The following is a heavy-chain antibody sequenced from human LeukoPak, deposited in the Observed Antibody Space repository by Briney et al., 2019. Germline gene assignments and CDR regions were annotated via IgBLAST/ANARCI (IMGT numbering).Heavy chain of an antibody. CDR2: TRNKANSYTT. CDR3: ARGPYCSSTNCWATVFDF. D-gene: IGHD2-2*01. Sequence: GGSLRLSCAASGFTFSDHYMDWVRPAPGKGLEWVGRTRNKANSYTTEYAASVTGRFTISRDNSKNSLYLQMDSLKTEDTAVYYCARGPYCSSTNCWATVFDFWGQGTLVTVSS. V-gene: IGHV3-72*01. CDR1: GFTFSDHY. J-gene: IGHJ4*02.